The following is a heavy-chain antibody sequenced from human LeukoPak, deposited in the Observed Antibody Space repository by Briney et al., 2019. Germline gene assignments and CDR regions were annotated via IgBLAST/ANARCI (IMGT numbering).Heavy chain of an antibody. CDR2: ISTYNANT. CDR3: AREECSIGVCYPSGY. Sequence: ASVTVSCKASGYSFTGYGISWVRQAPGQGLEWMGWISTYNANTNYALKLQGRVTLTTDTSTSTAYMELKSLRSDDTAVYYCAREECSIGVCYPSGYWGQGTLVTVSS. CDR1: GYSFTGYG. J-gene: IGHJ4*02. D-gene: IGHD2-8*01. V-gene: IGHV1-18*01.